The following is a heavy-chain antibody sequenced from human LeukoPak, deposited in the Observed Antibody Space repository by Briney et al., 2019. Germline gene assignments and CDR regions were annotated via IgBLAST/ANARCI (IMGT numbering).Heavy chain of an antibody. D-gene: IGHD3-3*01. J-gene: IGHJ6*03. V-gene: IGHV4-39*07. CDR1: GGSISSGSEY. Sequence: PSETLSLTCAVSGGSISSGSEYWGWIRQPPGKQLEWIGSIYYRGSTYYNPSLKSRVTISVDTSKNQFSLKVTSVTAADTAVYFCARARFDFWSGYTAYHYMDVWGKGTTATVSS. CDR2: IYYRGST. CDR3: ARARFDFWSGYTAYHYMDV.